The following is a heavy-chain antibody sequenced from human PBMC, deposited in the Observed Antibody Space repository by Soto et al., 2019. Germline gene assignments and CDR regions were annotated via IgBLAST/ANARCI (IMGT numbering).Heavy chain of an antibody. D-gene: IGHD3-10*01. CDR2: VDNDGSGT. Sequence: EVQLVESGGGLVQPGGSLRLSCAASGFTFRDFWIHWVRQVPGKGLMWVSRVDNDGSGTSYADSVKGRFTMSRDNAKNTVYLQTNSLRADDTAVYYCGSVFEHWGQGIMVTVSS. CDR3: GSVFEH. CDR1: GFTFRDFW. J-gene: IGHJ4*02. V-gene: IGHV3-74*01.